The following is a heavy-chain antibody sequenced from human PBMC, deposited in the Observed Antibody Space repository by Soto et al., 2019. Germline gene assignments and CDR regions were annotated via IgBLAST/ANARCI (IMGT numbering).Heavy chain of an antibody. J-gene: IGHJ4*02. Sequence: EVQLLGSGGALVQPGGSLRLSCAASGFTFSSHAMSWVRQAPGKGLDWVSVISGDGITTYYSDSVKGRFTISRDNSRNTLYLQMNGLRAEDTAFYFCSKDFTGAGCFFDDLGQGTVVTVCS. V-gene: IGHV3-23*01. CDR3: SKDFTGAGCFFDD. CDR1: GFTFSSHA. CDR2: ISGDGITT. D-gene: IGHD7-27*01.